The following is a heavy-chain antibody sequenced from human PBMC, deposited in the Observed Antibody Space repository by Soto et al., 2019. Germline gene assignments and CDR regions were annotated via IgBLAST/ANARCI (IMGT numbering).Heavy chain of an antibody. J-gene: IGHJ4*02. CDR2: IMPVFGKA. V-gene: IGHV1-69*13. Sequence: ASVPVSCKASGGTFIKNTIIWVRQAPRQGLEWMGGIMPVFGKANYAQKFQGRVTITADEYTRTAYMELSRLKSEDTAVYYCARQFDYDTSGYYYAYWGQGTLVTVSS. CDR1: GGTFIKNT. D-gene: IGHD3-22*01. CDR3: ARQFDYDTSGYYYAY.